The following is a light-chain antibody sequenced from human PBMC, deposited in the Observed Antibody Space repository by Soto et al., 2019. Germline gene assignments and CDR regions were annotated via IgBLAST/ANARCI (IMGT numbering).Light chain of an antibody. CDR2: GAS. CDR3: HQYGSFPHT. J-gene: IGKJ2*01. CDR1: QSVSGSS. Sequence: EIVLTQSPGTLSSSPGERATLSCSASQSVSGSSLAWYQHKPGQAPRLLLYGASSRATGIPDRFSGSGSGTDCTLIISRLEPEDFGMYYCHQYGSFPHTFGQGTELETK. V-gene: IGKV3-20*01.